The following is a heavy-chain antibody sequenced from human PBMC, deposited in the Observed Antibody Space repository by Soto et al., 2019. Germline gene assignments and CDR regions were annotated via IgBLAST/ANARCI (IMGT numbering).Heavy chain of an antibody. CDR3: ARDLKSGSYYVFDI. CDR1: GFAFSSYG. D-gene: IGHD1-26*01. V-gene: IGHV3-30*03. J-gene: IGHJ3*02. CDR2: ISYDGSNK. Sequence: GGSLRLSCAASGFAFSSYGMHWVRQAPGKGLEWVAVISYDGSNKYYADSVKGRFTISRDNSKNTLYLQMNSLRAEDTSVYYCARDLKSGSYYVFDIWGQGTMVTVSS.